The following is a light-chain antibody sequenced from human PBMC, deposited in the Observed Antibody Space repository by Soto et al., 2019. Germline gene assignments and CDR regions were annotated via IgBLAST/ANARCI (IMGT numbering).Light chain of an antibody. Sequence: DLQMTQFPSTLSASVVDRLTITCRASQSISSWLAWYQQKPGKAPKLLIYAASSLQSGVPSRFSGSGSGTDFTLTISSLQPEDFATYYCQQSYSTPITFGQGTRLEIK. V-gene: IGKV1-39*01. CDR1: QSISSW. CDR2: AAS. CDR3: QQSYSTPIT. J-gene: IGKJ5*01.